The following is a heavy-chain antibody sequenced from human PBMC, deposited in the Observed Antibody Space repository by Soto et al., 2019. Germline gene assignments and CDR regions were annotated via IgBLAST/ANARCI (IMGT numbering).Heavy chain of an antibody. CDR3: ARDNSAANGVLDH. CDR1: GYTFTNHY. Sequence: ASVKVSCKASGYTFTNHYLHWVRQAPGQGLEWVGMINPSARSAGYAQKLRGRLTMDRDTSTTTVYMELSRLTFEDTAVYFCARDNSAANGVLDHWGQGTLVTVSS. J-gene: IGHJ4*02. V-gene: IGHV1-46*04. D-gene: IGHD1-1*01. CDR2: INPSARSA.